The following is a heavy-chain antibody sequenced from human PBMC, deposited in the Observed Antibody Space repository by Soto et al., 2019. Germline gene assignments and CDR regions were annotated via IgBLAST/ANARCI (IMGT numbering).Heavy chain of an antibody. J-gene: IGHJ5*02. V-gene: IGHV1-24*01. CDR3: ATARLWFALRKNWSDR. D-gene: IGHD3-10*01. Sequence: ASVKVSCKVSGYTLTELSMHWVRQAPGEGLEWMGGFDPEDGETIYAQKFQGRVNMTEDTSTDTAYMELSSLRSEDTAVYYCATARLWFALRKNWSDRLGQGNLVPV. CDR2: FDPEDGET. CDR1: GYTLTELS.